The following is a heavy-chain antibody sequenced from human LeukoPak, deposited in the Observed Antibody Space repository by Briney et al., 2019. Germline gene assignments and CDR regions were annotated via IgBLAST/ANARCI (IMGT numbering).Heavy chain of an antibody. J-gene: IGHJ6*02. D-gene: IGHD2-15*01. CDR1: GFTFSSYW. CDR2: IKQDGSEK. V-gene: IGHV3-7*03. CDR3: ARVAGAAMDV. Sequence: GGSLSLSCAASGFTFSSYWLTWVRQAPGKGLEWVANIKQDGSEKYYVDSVKGRFTISRDNGKNSMYLQLNSLRAEDTAVYYCARVAGAAMDVWGQGTTVIVSS.